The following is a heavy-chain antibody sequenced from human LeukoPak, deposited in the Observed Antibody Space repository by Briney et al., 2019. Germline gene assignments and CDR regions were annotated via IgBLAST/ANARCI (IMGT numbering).Heavy chain of an antibody. CDR2: IYYSGST. CDR3: VRGGAAQLDP. Sequence: SETLSLTCTVSGGSISSYYWSWIRQPPGKGLEWIGYIYYSGSTNYNPSLKSRVTISVDTSKNQFSLKLSSVTAADTAVYYCVRGGAAQLDPWGQGTLVTVSS. J-gene: IGHJ5*02. CDR1: GGSISSYY. D-gene: IGHD6-6*01. V-gene: IGHV4-59*12.